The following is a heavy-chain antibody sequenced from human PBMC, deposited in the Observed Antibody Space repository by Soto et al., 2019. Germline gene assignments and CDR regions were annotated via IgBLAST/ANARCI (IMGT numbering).Heavy chain of an antibody. J-gene: IGHJ6*04. V-gene: IGHV3-23*01. CDR3: AKWEYDFWSGYLDV. CDR1: GFTFSSYA. CDR2: ISGSGGST. D-gene: IGHD3-3*01. Sequence: GGSLRLSCAASGFTFSSYAMSWVRQAPGKGLEWVSAISGSGGSTYYADSVKGRFTISRDNSKNTLYLQMNSLRAEDTAVYYCAKWEYDFWSGYLDVWGKGTTVTVSS.